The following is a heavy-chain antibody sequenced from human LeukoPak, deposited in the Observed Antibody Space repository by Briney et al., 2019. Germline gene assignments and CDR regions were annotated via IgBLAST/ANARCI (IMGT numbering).Heavy chain of an antibody. CDR2: ISYDGSNK. Sequence: GRSLRLSCAASGFTFSSYAMHWVRQAPGKGLEWVAVISYDGSNKYYADSVKGRFTISRDNSKSTLFLHMNSPRVEDTAAYYCARVPYDSIAYHYFDYWGQGTLVTVSS. V-gene: IGHV3-30-3*01. J-gene: IGHJ4*02. CDR1: GFTFSSYA. D-gene: IGHD3-22*01. CDR3: ARVPYDSIAYHYFDY.